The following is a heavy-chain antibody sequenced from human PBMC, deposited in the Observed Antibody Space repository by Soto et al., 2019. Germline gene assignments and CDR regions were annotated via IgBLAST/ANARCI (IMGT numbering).Heavy chain of an antibody. Sequence: QVQLVQSGAEVKKPGSSVKVSCKASGGTFSSYAISWVRQAPGQGLEWMGGIIPIFGTANYAQKFQGRVTITADKSTSTAYMELSSLRSEDTAVYYCARLNVAAAVLKGWFDPWGQGTLDTVSS. J-gene: IGHJ5*02. CDR2: IIPIFGTA. CDR1: GGTFSSYA. V-gene: IGHV1-69*06. CDR3: ARLNVAAAVLKGWFDP. D-gene: IGHD6-13*01.